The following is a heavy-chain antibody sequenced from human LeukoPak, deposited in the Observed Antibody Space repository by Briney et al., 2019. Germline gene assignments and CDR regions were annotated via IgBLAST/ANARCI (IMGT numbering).Heavy chain of an antibody. CDR1: GGSFSGYY. Sequence: KTSETLSLTCAVYGGSFSGYYWSWIRQPPGQGLEWFGEINHSGSNNYNPSLKSRVTISVDTTKNQFSLKLSSVTAADTAVYYCARGPEYDFWSGIDDWGQGTLVTVSS. CDR3: ARGPEYDFWSGIDD. CDR2: INHSGSN. V-gene: IGHV4-34*01. D-gene: IGHD3-3*01. J-gene: IGHJ4*02.